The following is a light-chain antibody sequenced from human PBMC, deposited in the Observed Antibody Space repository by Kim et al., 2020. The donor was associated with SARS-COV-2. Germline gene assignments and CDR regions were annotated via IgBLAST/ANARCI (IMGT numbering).Light chain of an antibody. CDR1: QGISNY. Sequence: ASVGDRVTITCRASQGISNYLAWYQQKPGKVPKLLIYAASTLQSGVPSRFTGSGSGTDFTLTISSLQPEDVAIYYCQKHDSAPRTFGQGTKVDIK. CDR2: AAS. CDR3: QKHDSAPRT. J-gene: IGKJ1*01. V-gene: IGKV1-27*01.